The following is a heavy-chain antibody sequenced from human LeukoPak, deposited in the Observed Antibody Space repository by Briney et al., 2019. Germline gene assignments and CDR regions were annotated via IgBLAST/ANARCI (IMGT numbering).Heavy chain of an antibody. D-gene: IGHD6-13*01. Sequence: ASVKVSCKASGYTFTSYGISWVRQAPGQGLEWMGWISGYNGNTNYAQNLQGRVTMTTDTSTSTGYMELRSLRSDDTAVYYCARDQVAAAEDYWGQGTLVTVSS. CDR3: ARDQVAAAEDY. V-gene: IGHV1-18*01. CDR2: ISGYNGNT. J-gene: IGHJ4*02. CDR1: GYTFTSYG.